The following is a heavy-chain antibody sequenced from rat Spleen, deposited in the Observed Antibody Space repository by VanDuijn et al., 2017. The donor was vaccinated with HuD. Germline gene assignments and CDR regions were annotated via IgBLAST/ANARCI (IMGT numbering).Heavy chain of an antibody. CDR1: GFTFNDYW. D-gene: IGHD1-4*01. CDR3: TRDRETTRAYYFDY. J-gene: IGHJ2*01. V-gene: IGHV5-31*01. Sequence: EVQLVESGGGLVQPGRSLKLSCVASGFTFNDYWMTWIRQAPGKGLEWVASISNTGGTTYYPDSMKGRFTISRDIARSTLYLQMNSLRSADTATYYCTRDRETTRAYYFDYWGQGVMVTVSS. CDR2: ISNTGGTT.